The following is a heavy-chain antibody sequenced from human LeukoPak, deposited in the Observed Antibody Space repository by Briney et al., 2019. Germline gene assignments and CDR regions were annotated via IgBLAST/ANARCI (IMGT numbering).Heavy chain of an antibody. J-gene: IGHJ4*02. CDR2: VGTGFDT. CDR1: GFTFSNHA. CDR3: AKNIPRRAIDY. Sequence: SGGSLRLSCAASGFTFSNHAMSWVRQGPGKRLEWVSTVGTGFDTYYADSLKGRLTISRDNTKNTVYLQMNGLRAEDTAIYYCAKNIPRRAIDYWGQGTLVAVSS. V-gene: IGHV3-23*01.